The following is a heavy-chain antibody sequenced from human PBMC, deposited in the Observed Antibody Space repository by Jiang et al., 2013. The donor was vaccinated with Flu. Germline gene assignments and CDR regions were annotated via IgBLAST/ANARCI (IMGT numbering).Heavy chain of an antibody. Sequence: LLKPSETLSLTCAVSGGSFTDYYWSWIRQPPGKGLEWIGEIDHSGSTNYSPSLKSRVTLSVDTSKNQFSLNLSSVTAADTAVYFCARVAITMLGNHFDYVGPGNPGHRLV. CDR1: GGSFTDYY. D-gene: IGHD3-10*01. J-gene: IGHJ4*02. V-gene: IGHV4-34*01. CDR3: ARVAITMLGNHFDY. CDR2: IDHSGST.